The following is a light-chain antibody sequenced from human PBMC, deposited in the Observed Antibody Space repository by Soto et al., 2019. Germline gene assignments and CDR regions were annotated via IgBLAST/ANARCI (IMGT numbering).Light chain of an antibody. V-gene: IGKV3-20*01. J-gene: IGKJ1*01. Sequence: EIVLTQSPGTLSLSPGEGATLSCRASQSVSSSYLAWYQQKPGQAPRLLIYGASSRATGIPDRFSGSGFGTDFTLTISRLEPEDFAVYYCQQYASSTGTFGQGTKVEIK. CDR3: QQYASSTGT. CDR1: QSVSSSY. CDR2: GAS.